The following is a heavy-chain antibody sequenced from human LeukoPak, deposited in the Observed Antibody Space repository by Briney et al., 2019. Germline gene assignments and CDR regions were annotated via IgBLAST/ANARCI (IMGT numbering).Heavy chain of an antibody. CDR2: ISNSSSTI. J-gene: IGHJ4*02. V-gene: IGHV3-48*01. CDR3: ARDASNYDFWNGYYPEA. CDR1: RYPFSRCS. D-gene: IGHD3-3*01. Sequence: GGSLSLFCAPSRYPFSRCSIHWARQAPGEGLEWVSYISNSSSTIYYADSVRGRFTISRENAKNSLYLQMNSLSTEATAMYYCARDASNYDFWNGYYPEAWGQGTLVTVSS.